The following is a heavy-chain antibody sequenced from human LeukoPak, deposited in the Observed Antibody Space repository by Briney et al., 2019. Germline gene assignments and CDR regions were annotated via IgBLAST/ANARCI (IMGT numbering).Heavy chain of an antibody. Sequence: GGSLRLSCAASGFNFSNAWLNWVRQAQGKGLQWVGHIKSEMDGVTTDYAAPVNGRFTISTDNSKNTLHLTMSRLKTEDTAVYYCTTGHLDYYFDSWGQGTLVTVSS. CDR1: GFNFSNAW. CDR2: IKSEMDGVTT. V-gene: IGHV3-15*01. J-gene: IGHJ4*02. CDR3: TTGHLDYYFDS.